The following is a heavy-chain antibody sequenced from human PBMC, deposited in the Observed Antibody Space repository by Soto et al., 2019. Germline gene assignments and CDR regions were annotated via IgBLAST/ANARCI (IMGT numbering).Heavy chain of an antibody. CDR3: ARVPDY. CDR1: GVSISSGGYC. V-gene: IGHV4-30-2*01. CDR2: IYHSVST. J-gene: IGHJ4*02. Sequence: PSETLSLTCAVSGVSISSGGYCWGWIRQPPGKGLEWIGYIYHSVSTYYNPSLKSRVTISVDRSKDQFSLRLSSVTAADTAVYYCARVPDYWGQGTLVTVSS.